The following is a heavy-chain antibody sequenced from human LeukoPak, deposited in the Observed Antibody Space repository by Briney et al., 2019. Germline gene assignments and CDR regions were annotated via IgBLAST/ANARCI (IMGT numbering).Heavy chain of an antibody. CDR1: GGSISSYY. CDR2: IYYSGST. V-gene: IGHV4-59*01. Sequence: PSETLSLTCTVSGGSISSYYWSWIRQPPGKGLEWIGYIYYSGSTNYNPSLKSRVTISVDTSKNQFSLKLSSVTAADTAVYYCAAQPWELRGSYMDVWGKGTTVTVS. J-gene: IGHJ6*03. D-gene: IGHD1-26*01. CDR3: AAQPWELRGSYMDV.